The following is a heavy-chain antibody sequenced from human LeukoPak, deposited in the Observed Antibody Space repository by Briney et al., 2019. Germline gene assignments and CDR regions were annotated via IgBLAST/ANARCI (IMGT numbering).Heavy chain of an antibody. CDR1: GFTFSSYS. CDR2: ISSSSSYI. V-gene: IGHV3-21*01. J-gene: IGHJ4*02. Sequence: GGSLRLSCAASGFTFSSYSMNWVRQAPGKGLEWVSSISSSSSYIYYADSVKGRFTISRDNAKNSLYLQMNSLRAEDTAVYYCAGTYYYDSSGYYYLGYWGQGTLVTVPS. CDR3: AGTYYYDSSGYYYLGY. D-gene: IGHD3-22*01.